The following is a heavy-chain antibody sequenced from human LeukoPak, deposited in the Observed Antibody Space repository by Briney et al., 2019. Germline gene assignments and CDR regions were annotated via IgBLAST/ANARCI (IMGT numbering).Heavy chain of an antibody. V-gene: IGHV3-74*01. D-gene: IGHD5-18*01. Sequence: PGGSLRLSCAASRFTFSSYWMHWVRQAPGKGLVWVSRINSDGSSTSYADSVKGRFTISRDNAKNTLYLQMNSLRAEDTAVYYCARDGPSGYSYGYEGPWFDPWGQGTLVTVSS. CDR2: INSDGSST. CDR1: RFTFSSYW. J-gene: IGHJ5*02. CDR3: ARDGPSGYSYGYEGPWFDP.